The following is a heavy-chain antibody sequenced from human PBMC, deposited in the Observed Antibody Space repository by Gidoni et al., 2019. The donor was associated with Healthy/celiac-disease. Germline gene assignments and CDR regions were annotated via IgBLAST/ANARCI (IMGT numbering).Heavy chain of an antibody. V-gene: IGHV4-34*01. D-gene: IGHD1-26*01. Sequence: QVQLQQWCAGLFKPSATLSLTCAVSGVSFSGYYWSWIRQPPGKGLEWIGESNHSGSTNYNPSLKSRVTIAVDTSKNQFSLKLSSVTAADTAVYYCARTLKVGWTSRGAFDIWGQGTMVTVSS. CDR1: GVSFSGYY. CDR3: ARTLKVGWTSRGAFDI. J-gene: IGHJ3*02. CDR2: SNHSGST.